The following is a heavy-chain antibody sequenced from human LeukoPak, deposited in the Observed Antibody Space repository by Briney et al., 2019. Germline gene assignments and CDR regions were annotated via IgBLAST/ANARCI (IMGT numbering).Heavy chain of an antibody. CDR2: IYYSGST. V-gene: IGHV4-59*01. Sequence: SETLSLTCTVSGGSISSYYWSWIRQPPGKGLEWIGYIYYSGSTNYNPSLKSRVTISVDTSKNQFSLKLSSVTAADTAVYYCARDSSLYYYYGMDVWGLGTTVTVSS. J-gene: IGHJ6*02. CDR1: GGSISSYY. CDR3: ARDSSLYYYYGMDV.